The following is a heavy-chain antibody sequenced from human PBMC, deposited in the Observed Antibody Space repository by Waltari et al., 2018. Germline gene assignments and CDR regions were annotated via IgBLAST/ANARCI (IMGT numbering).Heavy chain of an antibody. J-gene: IGHJ4*02. CDR2: IYPGDSDT. D-gene: IGHD6-19*01. CDR3: ARHGDSYSSGWHIDY. Sequence: EVQLVQSGAEVKKPGESLKISCKGSGYSFTSYWIGWVRQMPGKGLEWMGVIYPGDSDTRYSPSFQGQVTISADKSISTAYLQWSSLKASDTAMYYCARHGDSYSSGWHIDYWGQGTLVTVSS. CDR1: GYSFTSYW. V-gene: IGHV5-51*01.